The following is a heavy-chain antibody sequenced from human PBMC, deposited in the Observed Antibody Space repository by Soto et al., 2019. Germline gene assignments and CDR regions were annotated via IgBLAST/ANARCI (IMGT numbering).Heavy chain of an antibody. CDR1: GYTFTSYA. V-gene: IGHV1-3*01. J-gene: IGHJ4*02. CDR2: INAGNGNT. CDR3: ARARGGVRGVIDY. D-gene: IGHD3-10*01. Sequence: QVQLVQSGAEVKKPGASVKVSCKASGYTFTSYAMHWVRQAPGQRLEWMGWINAGNGNTKYSQKFHGRVTITRDTAASTAYMELSSLRSEDTAVYYCARARGGVRGVIDYWGQGTLVTVSS.